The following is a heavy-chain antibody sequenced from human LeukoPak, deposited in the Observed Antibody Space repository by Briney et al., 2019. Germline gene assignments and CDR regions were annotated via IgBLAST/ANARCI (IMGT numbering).Heavy chain of an antibody. J-gene: IGHJ4*02. CDR3: ARDYAGAPDY. CDR2: INGDGSTT. V-gene: IGHV3-74*03. CDR1: GFTFSTYW. Sequence: GGSLRLSCTASGFTFSTYWINWVRQSPGKGLVWVALINGDGSTTTHADSVKGRFTISRDNAKNTAYLQMNSLRAEDTAVYFCARDYAGAPDYWGQGTLVTVSA. D-gene: IGHD2-8*02.